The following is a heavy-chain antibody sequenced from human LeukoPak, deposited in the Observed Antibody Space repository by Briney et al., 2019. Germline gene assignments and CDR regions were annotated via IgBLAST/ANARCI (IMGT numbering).Heavy chain of an antibody. J-gene: IGHJ4*02. V-gene: IGHV3-21*01. CDR2: ISSSSSYI. CDR3: ARPSGTIFGVALYFDY. D-gene: IGHD3-3*01. CDR1: GFTFSSYS. Sequence: PGGSLRLSCAASGFTFSSYSMNWVRQAPGKGLEWVSSISSSSSYIYYADSVKGRFTISRDNAKNSLYLQMNSLRAEDTAVYYCARPSGTIFGVALYFDYWGQGTLVTVSS.